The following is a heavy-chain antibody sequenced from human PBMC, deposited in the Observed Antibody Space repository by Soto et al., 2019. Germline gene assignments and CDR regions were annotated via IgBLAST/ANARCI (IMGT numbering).Heavy chain of an antibody. Sequence: QAQLVQSGAEVKKPGASVKVSCKTSGYTFTAYYIHWVRQAPGQGLEWVGWINPKTGDTKYAQKFEGRVTMTGDMSTTTAYMELGRLRSDDTAVYYCERQLAYCGGDCYTEPIDYWGQGTLVTVSS. CDR1: GYTFTAYY. J-gene: IGHJ4*02. CDR3: ERQLAYCGGDCYTEPIDY. V-gene: IGHV1-2*02. CDR2: INPKTGDT. D-gene: IGHD2-21*02.